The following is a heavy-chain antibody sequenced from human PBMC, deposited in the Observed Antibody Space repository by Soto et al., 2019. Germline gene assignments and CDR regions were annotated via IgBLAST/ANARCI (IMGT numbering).Heavy chain of an antibody. CDR1: GGSISSSSYY. D-gene: IGHD3-3*01. CDR3: ARHGLTGITIFGVVIGDLSDAFDI. V-gene: IGHV4-39*01. J-gene: IGHJ3*02. CDR2: IYYSGST. Sequence: QLQLQESGPGLVKPSETLSLTCTVSGGSISSSSYYWGWIRQPPGKGLEWIGSIYYSGSTYYNPSLKSRVPISVDTSKNQFSLKLCSVTAADTAVYYFARHGLTGITIFGVVIGDLSDAFDIWRQGTMVTVSA.